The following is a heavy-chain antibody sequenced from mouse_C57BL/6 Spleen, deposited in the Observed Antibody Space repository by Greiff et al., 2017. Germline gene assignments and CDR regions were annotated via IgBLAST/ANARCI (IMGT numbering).Heavy chain of an antibody. J-gene: IGHJ3*01. D-gene: IGHD2-3*01. CDR1: GYAFSSYW. CDR3: ARSQVIYDGYYGFAY. V-gene: IGHV1-80*01. Sequence: VKLMESGAELVKPGASVKISCKASGYAFSSYWMNWVKQRPGKGLEWIGQIYPGDGDTNYNGKFKGKATLTADKSSSTAYMQLSSLTSEDSAVYFCARSQVIYDGYYGFAYWGQGTLVTVSA. CDR2: IYPGDGDT.